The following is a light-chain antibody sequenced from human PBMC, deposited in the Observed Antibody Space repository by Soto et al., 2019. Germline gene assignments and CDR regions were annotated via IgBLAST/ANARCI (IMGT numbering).Light chain of an antibody. CDR1: QSVLDISNNKEC. Sequence: DIVLTQSPDSLAVSLGERATINCKSSQSVLDISNNKECLAWFQQKPGQPPKLLIYWASTRESGVPDRFTGSGSGTDFTLTISSLHAEDVAIYYCQQFHSNMFTFRPGTKVDIK. J-gene: IGKJ3*01. V-gene: IGKV4-1*01. CDR3: QQFHSNMFT. CDR2: WAS.